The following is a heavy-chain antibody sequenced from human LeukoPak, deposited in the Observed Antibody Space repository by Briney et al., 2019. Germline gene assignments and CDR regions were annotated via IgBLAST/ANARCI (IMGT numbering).Heavy chain of an antibody. J-gene: IGHJ4*02. CDR2: SRNKAKKYTT. Sequence: GGALRLSCAASGFTFSDHYMDWVRQAPGKGLEWVGSSRNKAKKYTTEYAAGVKGRFTISRDVEEISVHLKMNSLKTEDTAVYYCTRNGVVRNPHRHYWGQGKLVTVSS. CDR3: TRNGVVRNPHRHY. D-gene: IGHD2-8*01. V-gene: IGHV3-72*01. CDR1: GFTFSDHY.